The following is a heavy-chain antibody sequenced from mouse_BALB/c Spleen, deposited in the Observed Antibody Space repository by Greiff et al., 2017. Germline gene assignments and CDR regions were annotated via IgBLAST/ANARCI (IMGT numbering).Heavy chain of an antibody. V-gene: IGHV5-12-1*01. CDR1: GFAFSSYD. D-gene: IGHD2-4*01. CDR2: ISSGGGST. CDR3: ARHYDYPYYYAMDY. J-gene: IGHJ4*01. Sequence: DVMLVESGGGLVKPGGSLKLSCAASGFAFSSYDMSWVRQTPEKRLEWVAYISSGGGSTYYPDTVKGRFTISRDNAKNTLYLQMSSLKSEDTAMYYCARHYDYPYYYAMDYWGQGTSVTVSS.